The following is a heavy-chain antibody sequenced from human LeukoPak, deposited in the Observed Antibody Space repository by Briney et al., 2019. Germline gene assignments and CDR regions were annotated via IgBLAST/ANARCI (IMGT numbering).Heavy chain of an antibody. V-gene: IGHV1-2*02. CDR3: ARGLYYYDSSGLFDY. CDR2: VNPNSGGT. CDR1: GYTFTSYG. Sequence: GASVKVSCKASGYTFTSYGISWVRQAPGQGLEWMGWVNPNSGGTNYAQKFQGRVTMTRDTSISTAYMELSRLRSDDTAVYYCARGLYYYDSSGLFDYWGQGTLVTVSS. D-gene: IGHD3-22*01. J-gene: IGHJ4*02.